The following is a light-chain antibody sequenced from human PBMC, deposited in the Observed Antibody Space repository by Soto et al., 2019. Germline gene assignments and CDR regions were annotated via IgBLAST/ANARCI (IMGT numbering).Light chain of an antibody. J-gene: IGKJ4*01. CDR2: AAS. V-gene: IGKV3-20*01. CDR3: QQYGSSPLT. CDR1: QTVSSSF. Sequence: VLTQSACTLSLSPGERATLSCRTSQTVSSSFLAWYQQTPGQAPRLLIYAASSRATGIPDRFSGSGSGTDFTLTVSRLEPEDFAVYYCQQYGSSPLTFGGGTKV.